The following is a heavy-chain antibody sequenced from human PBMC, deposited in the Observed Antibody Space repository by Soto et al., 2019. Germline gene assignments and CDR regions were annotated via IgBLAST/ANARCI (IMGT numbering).Heavy chain of an antibody. CDR3: TRTTSHHWLGMGV. V-gene: IGHV6-1*01. D-gene: IGHD4-17*01. J-gene: IGHJ6*04. CDR2: TYYRSRWYN. Sequence: SQTLSLTCVISGDSVSSNSAAWNWIRLSPSRGLEWLARTYYRSRWYNDYAVSVRSRITVNPDTSKNQFSLQLTSVTPEDTAVYYCTRTTSHHWLGMGVWGEGATVTVSS. CDR1: GDSVSSNSAA.